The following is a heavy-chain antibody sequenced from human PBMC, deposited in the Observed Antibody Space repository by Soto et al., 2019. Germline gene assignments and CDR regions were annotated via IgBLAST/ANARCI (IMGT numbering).Heavy chain of an antibody. Sequence: QVQLQQWGAGLLKPSETLSLSCAVYGGSFSDHYWNWIRQPPGKGLEWIGEINHNGSTNYNPSLMSRVTISVATSKSQISVKLTSVTAADMAVYYCVRGLNDYAYWGQGTLVTVSS. J-gene: IGHJ4*02. D-gene: IGHD4-17*01. CDR1: GGSFSDHY. CDR2: INHNGST. V-gene: IGHV4-34*02. CDR3: VRGLNDYAY.